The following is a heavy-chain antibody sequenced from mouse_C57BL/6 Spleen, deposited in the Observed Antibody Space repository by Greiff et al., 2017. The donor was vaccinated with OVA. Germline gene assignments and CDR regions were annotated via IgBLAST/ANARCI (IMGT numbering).Heavy chain of an antibody. Sequence: VQLQQPGAELVKPGASVKVSCKASGYTFTSYWMHWVKQRPGQGLEWIGRIHLSDSDTNYNQKFKGKATLTVDKSSSTAYMQLSSLTSEDSAVYYCAMGDAMDYWGQGTSVTVSS. J-gene: IGHJ4*01. CDR1: GYTFTSYW. CDR3: AMGDAMDY. V-gene: IGHV1-74*01. CDR2: IHLSDSDT.